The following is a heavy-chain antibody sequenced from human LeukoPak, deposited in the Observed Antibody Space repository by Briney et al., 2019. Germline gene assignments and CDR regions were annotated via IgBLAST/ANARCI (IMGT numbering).Heavy chain of an antibody. CDR3: ARGEETGDAFDI. CDR1: GYTFTSYD. Sequence: ASVKVSCKASGYTFTSYDINWVRQATGQGLEWMGWMNPNSGNTGYAQKFQGRVTITRNTSISTAYMELSSLRSEDTAVYYCARGEETGDAFDIWGQGTMVTVSS. V-gene: IGHV1-8*03. D-gene: IGHD3-9*01. J-gene: IGHJ3*02. CDR2: MNPNSGNT.